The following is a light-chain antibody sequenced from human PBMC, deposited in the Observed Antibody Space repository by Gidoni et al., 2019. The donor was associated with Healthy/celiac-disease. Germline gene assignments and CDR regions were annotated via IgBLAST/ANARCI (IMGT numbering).Light chain of an antibody. CDR3: MQARQTPFT. Sequence: DIVMTQSPLSLPVTPGAPASISCRSSQSLLHSNGYNYLDWYLQKPGQSPQLLIYLGSNRASGVPDRFSGSGSGTDFTLKISRVEAEDVGVYYCMQARQTPFTFGPGTKVEIK. J-gene: IGKJ3*01. V-gene: IGKV2-28*01. CDR1: QSLLHSNGYNY. CDR2: LGS.